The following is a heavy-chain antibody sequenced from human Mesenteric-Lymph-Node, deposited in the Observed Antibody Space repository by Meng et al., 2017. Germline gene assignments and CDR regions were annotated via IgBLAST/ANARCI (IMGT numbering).Heavy chain of an antibody. Sequence: QVQLQQWGAGLLKPSETLSLTCAVYGGSFSGYYWSGIRQPPGKGLEWIGEINHSGSTNYNPSLKSRVTISVDTSKNQFSLKLSSVTAADTAVYYCATEERGYFDYWGQGTLVTVSS. V-gene: IGHV4-34*01. CDR2: INHSGST. J-gene: IGHJ4*02. CDR1: GGSFSGYY. CDR3: ATEERGYFDY. D-gene: IGHD1-1*01.